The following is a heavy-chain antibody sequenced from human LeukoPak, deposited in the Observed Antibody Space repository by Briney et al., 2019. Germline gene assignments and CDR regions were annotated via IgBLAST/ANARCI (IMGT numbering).Heavy chain of an antibody. V-gene: IGHV3-33*01. D-gene: IGHD2-15*01. CDR2: IWYDGSIQ. CDR3: ARAGYCSGGSCYGSDH. J-gene: IGHJ4*02. CDR1: GFTFSSYG. Sequence: PGGSLRLSCAASGFTFSSYGMHWVRQAPGKGLEWVAAIWYDGSIQYYADSVKGRFTISRDNSKNTLHLQMDSLRAEDTAVYYCARAGYCSGGSCYGSDHWGQGTLVSVSS.